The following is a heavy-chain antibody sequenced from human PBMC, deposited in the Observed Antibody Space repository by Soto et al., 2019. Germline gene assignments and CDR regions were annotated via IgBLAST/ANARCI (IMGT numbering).Heavy chain of an antibody. CDR3: ERDLIAGAKGYNFPYGMEV. J-gene: IGHJ6*02. D-gene: IGHD1-1*01. Sequence: VQLVESGGGLVKPGGSLRLSCAASGFTFSSYSMNWVRQAPGKGLEWVSSISSSSSYIYYADSVKGRLPISRDNAATSLDMQSNGLSADNTAVYYGERDLIAGAKGYNFPYGMEVWGRGITVT. CDR1: GFTFSSYS. V-gene: IGHV3-21*01. CDR2: ISSSSSYI.